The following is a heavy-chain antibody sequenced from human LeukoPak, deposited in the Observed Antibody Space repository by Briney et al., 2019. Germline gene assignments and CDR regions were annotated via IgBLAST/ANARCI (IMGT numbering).Heavy chain of an antibody. Sequence: GGSLRLPCAVSGFTFSSYAMSWVRQAPGKGLEWVSVISGSGSSSYYADSVKGRFTISRDNSNNTLNLQMNSLRAEDTAIYYCAKDLADRPNFYYYYMDVWGKGTTVTVSS. CDR3: AKDLADRPNFYYYYMDV. CDR1: GFTFSSYA. CDR2: ISGSGSSS. V-gene: IGHV3-23*01. D-gene: IGHD6-6*01. J-gene: IGHJ6*03.